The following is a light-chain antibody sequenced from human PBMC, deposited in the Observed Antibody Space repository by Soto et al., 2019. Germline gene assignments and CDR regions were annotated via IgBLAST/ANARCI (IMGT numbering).Light chain of an antibody. CDR1: QSVDSNY. V-gene: IGKV3-20*01. J-gene: IGKJ1*01. Sequence: EIVLTQSPGTLSLSPGERATLSCRASQSVDSNYLAWYQHKPGQAPGLIMYDASNRATGIPDRFSGSGSGTDFTLTISRLEPEDFAVYYCQQYGSSPGTFGQGTKVEIK. CDR3: QQYGSSPGT. CDR2: DAS.